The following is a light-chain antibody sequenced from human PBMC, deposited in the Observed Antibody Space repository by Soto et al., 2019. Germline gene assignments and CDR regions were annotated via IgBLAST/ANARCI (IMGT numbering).Light chain of an antibody. CDR1: QGISSW. J-gene: IGKJ1*01. V-gene: IGKV1-12*01. Sequence: DIQMTQSPSSVSASVGDRVTITCRASQGISSWLAWYQQKPGKAPKLLIYAASSLQSGVPSSFXGSGPGTDSTPSTSSVQPEAFATYYCQQANSFPPQTFGQGTKVEIK. CDR3: QQANSFPPQT. CDR2: AAS.